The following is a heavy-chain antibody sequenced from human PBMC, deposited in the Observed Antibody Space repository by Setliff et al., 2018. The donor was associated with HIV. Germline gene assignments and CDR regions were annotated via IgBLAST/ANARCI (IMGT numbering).Heavy chain of an antibody. V-gene: IGHV3-7*01. CDR3: ARYLWSNAPRDY. D-gene: IGHD1-1*01. CDR2: IKQDASEI. Sequence: GSLRLSCLASGFTFKNYWMSWVRQAPGKGLEWVGNIKQDASEIYYVDSLKGRFTISRDNAKNSLYLLMNSLRAEDTAVYYCARYLWSNAPRDYWGQGTLVTVSS. CDR1: GFTFKNYW. J-gene: IGHJ4*02.